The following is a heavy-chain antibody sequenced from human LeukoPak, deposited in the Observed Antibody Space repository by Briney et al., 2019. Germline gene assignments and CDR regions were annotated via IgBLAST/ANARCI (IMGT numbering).Heavy chain of an antibody. Sequence: GGSLRLSCAASGIIVSSNYLSWVRQAPGEGLEWVSAIYREGTPYYTDSVKGRFTISRDNSKNTMYLQMNSLRAEDTAVYYCVTQVDATTIFDYWGQGTLVTVSS. D-gene: IGHD5-24*01. J-gene: IGHJ4*02. CDR3: VTQVDATTIFDY. CDR2: IYREGTP. V-gene: IGHV3-66*02. CDR1: GIIVSSNY.